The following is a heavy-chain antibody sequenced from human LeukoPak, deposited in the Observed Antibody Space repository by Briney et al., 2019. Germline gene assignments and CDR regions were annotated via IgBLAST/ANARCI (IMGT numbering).Heavy chain of an antibody. D-gene: IGHD3-10*01. Sequence: PGGSLRLSGAASGFTFSSYAMSWVRRAPGKGLEWLSDISSSGRTKNYADSVTGRFTVSRDNAKNSLYLQMNSLRAEDTAVYYCATLWFGESDRDYWGQGTLVTASS. CDR1: GFTFSSYA. CDR3: ATLWFGESDRDY. V-gene: IGHV3-48*01. J-gene: IGHJ4*02. CDR2: ISSSGRTK.